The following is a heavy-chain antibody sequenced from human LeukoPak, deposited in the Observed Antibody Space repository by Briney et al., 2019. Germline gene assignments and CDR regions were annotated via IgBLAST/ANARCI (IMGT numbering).Heavy chain of an antibody. CDR3: ASQPDTSSSFDP. CDR2: FYYSGST. CDR1: GGSISSSDYY. V-gene: IGHV4-39*01. J-gene: IGHJ5*02. D-gene: IGHD6-13*01. Sequence: SSETLSLTCTVSGGSISSSDYYWGWIRQPPGKGLEWIGSFYYSGSTYYSPSLRSRVTISVDTSKNQFSLRLSSVTAADTAVYYCASQPDTSSSFDPWGQGTLVTVSS.